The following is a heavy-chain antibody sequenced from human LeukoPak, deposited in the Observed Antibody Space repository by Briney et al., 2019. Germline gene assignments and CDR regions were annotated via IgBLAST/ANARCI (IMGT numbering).Heavy chain of an antibody. CDR3: ARVSSGGVTPDY. V-gene: IGHV4-39*07. Sequence: SETLSLTCTVSGGSISSTSYYWGWIRQPPGKGLEWIGSMYYSGSTSYNPSLKSRVTISVDRSKNQFSLKLSSVTAADTAVYYCARVSSGGVTPDYWGQGTLVTVSS. D-gene: IGHD3-16*01. CDR2: MYYSGST. CDR1: GGSISSTSYY. J-gene: IGHJ4*02.